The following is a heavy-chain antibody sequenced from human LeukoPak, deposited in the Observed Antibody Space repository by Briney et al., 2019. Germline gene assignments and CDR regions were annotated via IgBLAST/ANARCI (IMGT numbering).Heavy chain of an antibody. J-gene: IGHJ4*02. V-gene: IGHV4-61*02. CDR2: IYTSGST. CDR1: GGSISSGSYY. CDR3: ARGGAMTPAY. D-gene: IGHD4-17*01. Sequence: SQTLSLTCTVSGGSISSGSYYWSWIRQPAGKGLEWIGRIYTSGSTNYNPSLKSRLTISVDTSKNQFSLKLSSVTAADTAVYYCARGGAMTPAYWGQGTLVTFSS.